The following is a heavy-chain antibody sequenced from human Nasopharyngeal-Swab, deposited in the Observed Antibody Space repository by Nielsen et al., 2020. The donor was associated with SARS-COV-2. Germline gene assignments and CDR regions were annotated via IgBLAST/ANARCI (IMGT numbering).Heavy chain of an antibody. J-gene: IGHJ4*02. V-gene: IGHV4-34*01. CDR1: GGSFSGYY. Sequence: SETLSLTCAVYGGSFSGYYWSWIRQPPGKGLEWIGEINHSGSTNYNPSLKSRVAIYEDMSKKQFSLKLSSVTAADTAVYYCARGFDYWGQGTLVTVSS. CDR2: INHSGST. CDR3: ARGFDY.